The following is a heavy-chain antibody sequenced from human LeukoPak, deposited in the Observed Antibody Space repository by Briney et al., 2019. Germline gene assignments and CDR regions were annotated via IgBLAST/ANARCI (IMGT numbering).Heavy chain of an antibody. V-gene: IGHV1-69-2*01. D-gene: IGHD3/OR15-3a*01. CDR3: FGLYYLVSASYTYRDY. CDR1: GYTFTKHY. J-gene: IGHJ4*02. CDR2: IDPEDGEV. Sequence: ASVKISCKTYGYTFTKHYLDWVQQAPGGGLKWMGRIDPEDGEVIYADKFQGRATMTADTSTATAYMELISLTSEDTAIFYSFGLYYLVSASYTYRDYWGQGTLVTVSS.